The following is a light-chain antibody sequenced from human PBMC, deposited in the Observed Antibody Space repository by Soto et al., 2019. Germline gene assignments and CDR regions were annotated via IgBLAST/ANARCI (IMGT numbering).Light chain of an antibody. J-gene: IGKJ5*01. V-gene: IGKV3D-15*01. CDR3: QQYNNWPPIT. CDR2: GAS. CDR1: QSVGTY. Sequence: EIVLTQSPATLSLSPGERATLSCRASQSVGTYLAWYQQKPGQAPRLLIYGASNRATGIPARFSGSGSGTEFTLTISSLQSEDFAVYYCQQYNNWPPITFGQGTRLEIK.